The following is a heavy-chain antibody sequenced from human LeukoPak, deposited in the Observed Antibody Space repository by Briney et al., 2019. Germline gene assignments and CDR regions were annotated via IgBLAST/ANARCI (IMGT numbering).Heavy chain of an antibody. CDR2: IIPIFGTA. D-gene: IGHD2-15*01. CDR3: ARASYDIVVVVAATPAPAFDI. V-gene: IGHV1-69*01. J-gene: IGHJ3*02. CDR1: GGTFSSYA. Sequence: SVKVSCKASGGTFSSYAISWVRQAPGQGLEWMGGIIPIFGTANYAQKFQGRVTITADESTSTAYMELSSLRSEDTAVYYCARASYDIVVVVAATPAPAFDIWGQGTMVTVSS.